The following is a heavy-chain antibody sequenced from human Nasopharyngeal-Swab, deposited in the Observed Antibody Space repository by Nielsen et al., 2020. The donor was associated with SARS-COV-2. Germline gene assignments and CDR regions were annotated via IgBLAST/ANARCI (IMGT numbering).Heavy chain of an antibody. D-gene: IGHD3-22*01. CDR3: ARHPRYYDSRGYHFDY. Sequence: SETLSLTCSVSGDSIISYYWSWIRQPPGKGLEWIGYIYYSGSTNYNPSLKSRVTISVDTSKNQFSLKLSSVTAADTAVYYCARHPRYYDSRGYHFDYWGQGTLVTVSS. V-gene: IGHV4-59*08. CDR1: GDSIISYY. J-gene: IGHJ4*02. CDR2: IYYSGST.